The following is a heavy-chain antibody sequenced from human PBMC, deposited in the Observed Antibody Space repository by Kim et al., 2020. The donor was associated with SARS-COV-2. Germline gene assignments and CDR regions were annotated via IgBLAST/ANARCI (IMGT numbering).Heavy chain of an antibody. D-gene: IGHD2-2*01. V-gene: IGHV4-34*01. J-gene: IGHJ3*02. CDR1: GGSFSGYY. CDR3: ARGVRPPQQAFDI. CDR2: INHSGST. Sequence: SETLSLTCAVYGGSFSGYYWSWIRQPPGKGLEWIGEINHSGSTNYNPSLKSRVTISVDTSKNQFSLKLSSVTAADTAVYYCARGVRPPQQAFDIWGQGTMVTVSS.